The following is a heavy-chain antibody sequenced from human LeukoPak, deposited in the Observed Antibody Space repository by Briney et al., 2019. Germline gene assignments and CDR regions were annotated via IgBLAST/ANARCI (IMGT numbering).Heavy chain of an antibody. V-gene: IGHV4-59*12. CDR3: ARGGDSSGPRGAFDI. CDR1: GGSISSYY. CDR2: IYYSGST. J-gene: IGHJ3*02. Sequence: SETLSLTCTVSGGSISSYYWSWIRQPPGKGLEWIGYIYYSGSTYYNPSLKSRVTISVDTSKNQFSLKLSSVTAADTAVYYCARGGDSSGPRGAFDIWGQGTMVTVSS. D-gene: IGHD3-22*01.